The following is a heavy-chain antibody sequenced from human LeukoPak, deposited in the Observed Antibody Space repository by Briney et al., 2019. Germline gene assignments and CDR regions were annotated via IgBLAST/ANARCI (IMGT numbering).Heavy chain of an antibody. Sequence: ASVKVSCKASGYTFTSYGISWVRQAPGQGLEWMGWINAGNGNTKYSQKFQGRVTITRDTSASTAYMELSSLRSEDTAVYYCARIMTTVTTSFDYWGQGTLVTVSS. CDR1: GYTFTSYG. CDR3: ARIMTTVTTSFDY. CDR2: INAGNGNT. V-gene: IGHV1-3*01. D-gene: IGHD4-17*01. J-gene: IGHJ4*02.